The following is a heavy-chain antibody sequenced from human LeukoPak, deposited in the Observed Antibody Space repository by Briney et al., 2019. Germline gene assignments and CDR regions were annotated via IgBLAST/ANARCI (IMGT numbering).Heavy chain of an antibody. CDR1: GFTVSSNY. CDR3: AKDGDMYSSSWYSAGYFQH. V-gene: IGHV3-53*05. J-gene: IGHJ1*01. D-gene: IGHD6-13*01. CDR2: IYSGGST. Sequence: PGGSLRLSCAASGFTVSSNYMSWVRQAPGKGLEWVSVIYSGGSTYYADSVKGRFTISRDNAKNSLYLQMNSLRAEDTALYYCAKDGDMYSSSWYSAGYFQHWGQGTLVTVSS.